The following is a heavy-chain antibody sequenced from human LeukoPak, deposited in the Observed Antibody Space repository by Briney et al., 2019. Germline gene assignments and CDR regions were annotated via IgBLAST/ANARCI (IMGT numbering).Heavy chain of an antibody. CDR1: GFTFSNFG. J-gene: IGHJ3*02. D-gene: IGHD1-26*01. CDR2: IRYDGSNK. V-gene: IGHV3-30*02. Sequence: GGSLRLSCAASGFTFSNFGMHWVRQAPGKGLEWVALIRYDGSNKYYADSVKGRFTISRDNSKNTLYLQMNSLRPEDTAVYSCAKTTIVGATVDAFDIWGQGTRVTVSS. CDR3: AKTTIVGATVDAFDI.